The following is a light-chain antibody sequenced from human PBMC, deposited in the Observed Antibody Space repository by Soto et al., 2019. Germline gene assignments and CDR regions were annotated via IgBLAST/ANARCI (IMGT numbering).Light chain of an antibody. V-gene: IGLV1-47*01. CDR1: SSNIGSNY. Sequence: QSVLTQPPSASGTRGQRVTISCSGSSSNIGSNYVYWYQQLPGTAPKLLIYRNNQRPSGVPDRFSGSKSRTSASLAISGLRSEDEADYYCAAWDDSLSGRVFGGGTKLTVL. J-gene: IGLJ3*02. CDR2: RNN. CDR3: AAWDDSLSGRV.